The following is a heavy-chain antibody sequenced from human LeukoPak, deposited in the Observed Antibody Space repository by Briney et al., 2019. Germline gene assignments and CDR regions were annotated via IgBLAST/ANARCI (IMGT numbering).Heavy chain of an antibody. D-gene: IGHD1-26*01. V-gene: IGHV3-74*01. CDR2: ISSDGRST. J-gene: IGHJ4*02. Sequence: GGSLRLSCAASGFTFSGSAMSWVRQAPGEGLEWVSRISSDGRSTNYADSVKGRFTISRDNAKNTLFLQVNSLRVDDTAVYYCARGRSGNYYDYWGQGTLVTVSS. CDR3: ARGRSGNYYDY. CDR1: GFTFSGSA.